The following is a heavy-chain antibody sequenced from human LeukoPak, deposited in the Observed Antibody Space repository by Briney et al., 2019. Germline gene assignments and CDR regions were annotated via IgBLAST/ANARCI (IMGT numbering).Heavy chain of an antibody. Sequence: PSETLSLTCAVSGGSISSGGYSWSWIRQPPGKGLEWIGYIYHSGSTYYNPSLKSRVTISVDRSKNQFSLKLSSVTAADTAVYYCARDRDKRGSSWYFDLWGRGTLVTVSS. J-gene: IGHJ2*01. CDR2: IYHSGST. D-gene: IGHD3-10*01. V-gene: IGHV4-30-2*01. CDR3: ARDRDKRGSSWYFDL. CDR1: GGSISSGGYS.